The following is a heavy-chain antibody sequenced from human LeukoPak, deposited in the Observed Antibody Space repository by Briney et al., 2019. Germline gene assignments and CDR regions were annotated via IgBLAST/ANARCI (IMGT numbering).Heavy chain of an antibody. CDR2: INPNSGGT. Sequence: ASVKVSCKASGYTFTGYYMHWVRQAPGQGLEWMGWINPNSGGTNYAQKFQGRVTMTRDTSISTAYMELSRLRSDDTAVYYCAIIYCSSTSCYEYWFDPWGQGTLVTVSS. V-gene: IGHV1-2*02. D-gene: IGHD2-2*01. CDR3: AIIYCSSTSCYEYWFDP. CDR1: GYTFTGYY. J-gene: IGHJ5*02.